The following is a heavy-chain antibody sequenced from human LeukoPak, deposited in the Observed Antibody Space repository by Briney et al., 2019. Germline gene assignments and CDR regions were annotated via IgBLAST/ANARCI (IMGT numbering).Heavy chain of an antibody. D-gene: IGHD4-17*01. CDR2: ITYSGDT. CDR1: GGSVSSSY. CDR3: ARGVYGAYFDY. J-gene: IGHJ4*02. Sequence: PSETLSLTCTVSGGSVSSSYWSWFRQPPGRGLEWIGFITYSGDTKYNPSLKSRVTISIDTSKNQFSLKLSSVTAADTAVYYCARGVYGAYFDYWGQGTLVTVSS. V-gene: IGHV4-59*02.